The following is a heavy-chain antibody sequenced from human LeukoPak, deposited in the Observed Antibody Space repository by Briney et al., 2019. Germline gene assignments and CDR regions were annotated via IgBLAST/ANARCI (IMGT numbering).Heavy chain of an antibody. V-gene: IGHV4-61*02. CDR3: ARDYRQIADYYYMDV. CDR1: GGSIISDNYY. D-gene: IGHD2-21*01. CDR2: IYTSGST. Sequence: SQTLSLTCTVSGGSIISDNYYWSWGRQPAGKGLEWVGRIYTSGSTNYNPSLKSRVTISVDTSKNQFSLKLSSVTAADTAVYYCARDYRQIADYYYMDVWGKGTTVTVSS. J-gene: IGHJ6*03.